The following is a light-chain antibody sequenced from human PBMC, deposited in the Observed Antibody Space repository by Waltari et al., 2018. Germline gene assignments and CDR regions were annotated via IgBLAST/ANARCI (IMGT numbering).Light chain of an antibody. CDR3: QQYNSYSGT. J-gene: IGKJ2*01. Sequence: DIQMTQSPSTLSASVGDRVTITCRASQSITSWFAWYQQKPGKSPKPLIYDASSLESGVPARFSGSGSGTEFTLTISSLQPDDFATYYCQQYNSYSGTFGQGTKL. CDR2: DAS. CDR1: QSITSW. V-gene: IGKV1-5*01.